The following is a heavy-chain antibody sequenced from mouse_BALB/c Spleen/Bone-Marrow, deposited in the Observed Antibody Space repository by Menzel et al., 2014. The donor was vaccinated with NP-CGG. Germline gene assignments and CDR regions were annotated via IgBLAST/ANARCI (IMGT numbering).Heavy chain of an antibody. CDR3: ARLNYYGNLFV. D-gene: IGHD1-1*01. Sequence: EVQLVESGGGLVQPGGSLKLSCAASGFDFSRYWMSWVRQAPGKGLEWIGEINPDSSTINYTPSLKDKFIISRDNARNTLYLQMSKVRSEDTALYYCARLNYYGNLFVWGAGTTVPVSS. V-gene: IGHV4-1*02. CDR1: GFDFSRYW. J-gene: IGHJ1*01. CDR2: INPDSSTI.